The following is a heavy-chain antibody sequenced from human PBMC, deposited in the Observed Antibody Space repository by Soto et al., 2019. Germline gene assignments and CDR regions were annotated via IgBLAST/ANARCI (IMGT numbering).Heavy chain of an antibody. D-gene: IGHD3-10*01. CDR2: TIPLFGTT. CDR3: VAELDFGKLSVV. CDR1: GDTFKNSV. V-gene: IGHV1-69*01. J-gene: IGHJ6*02. Sequence: QVQLVQSGVEVKMPGSSVRVSCKASGDTFKNSVISWVRQAPGQGLEWMGGTIPLFGTTDYAQKFQGRLTITTDESTTTAYMEVSRLTSEDTAVYYCVAELDFGKLSVVWGQGTTVIVSS.